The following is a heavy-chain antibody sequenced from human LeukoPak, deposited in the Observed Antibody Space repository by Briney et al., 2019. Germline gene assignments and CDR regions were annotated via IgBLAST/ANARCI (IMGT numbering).Heavy chain of an antibody. J-gene: IGHJ4*02. CDR2: IIPIFGTV. D-gene: IGHD1-26*01. V-gene: IGHV1-69*05. CDR1: GGTFSSYA. CDR3: ARLIVGATRRTYYFDY. Sequence: GASVKVSCKASGGTFSSYAISWVRQAPGQGLEWMGGIIPIFGTVNYAQKFQGRVTITTDESTSTAYMELSSLRSEDTAVYYCARLIVGATRRTYYFDYWGQGTLVTVSS.